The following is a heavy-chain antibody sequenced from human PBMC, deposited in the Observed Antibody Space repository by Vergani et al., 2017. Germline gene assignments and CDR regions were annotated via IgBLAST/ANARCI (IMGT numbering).Heavy chain of an antibody. V-gene: IGHV3-30*02. Sequence: QVQLVESGGGVVQPGGSLRLSCAASGFTLSSYGMHWVRQAPGKGLEWVAFIRFDGSNKYYADSVKGRFTISRDNSKNTLYLQMNSLGAEDTAVYYCATQRVAGWYVDYWGQGTLVTVSS. D-gene: IGHD2-15*01. CDR3: ATQRVAGWYVDY. CDR1: GFTLSSYG. J-gene: IGHJ4*02. CDR2: IRFDGSNK.